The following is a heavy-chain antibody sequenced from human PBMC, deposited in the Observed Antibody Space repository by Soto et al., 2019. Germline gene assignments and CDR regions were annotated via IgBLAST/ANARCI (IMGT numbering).Heavy chain of an antibody. V-gene: IGHV1-69*13. CDR2: IIPIFGPA. D-gene: IGHD3-3*01. Sequence: EASVKVSCKSSGGTFSSHSINWVRQAPGQGLEWMGGIIPIFGPANFAKKFQGRVTITADESTTTAYMELSSLTSEDTAVYYCARATLEWLSQTNYYYYYGMDVWGQGTTVTVSS. J-gene: IGHJ6*02. CDR1: GGTFSSHS. CDR3: ARATLEWLSQTNYYYYYGMDV.